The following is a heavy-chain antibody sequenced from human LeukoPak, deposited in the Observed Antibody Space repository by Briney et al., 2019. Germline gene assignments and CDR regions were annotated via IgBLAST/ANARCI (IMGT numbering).Heavy chain of an antibody. J-gene: IGHJ4*02. CDR3: AVISFGGPLFDY. V-gene: IGHV3-21*01. D-gene: IGHD3-16*01. Sequence: GGSLRLSCAASGFTFSSYSMNWVRQAPGKGLEWVSSISSSSSYIYYADSVKGRFTISRDNAKNSLYLQMNSLRAEDTAVYYCAVISFGGPLFDYWGQGTLVTVSS. CDR1: GFTFSSYS. CDR2: ISSSSSYI.